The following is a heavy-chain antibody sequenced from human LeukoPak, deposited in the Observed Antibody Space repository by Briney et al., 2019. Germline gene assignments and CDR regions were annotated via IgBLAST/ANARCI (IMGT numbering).Heavy chain of an antibody. D-gene: IGHD2-2*02. J-gene: IGHJ6*03. CDR2: ISGSGGST. Sequence: GGSLRLSCAASGFTFSSYAMSWVRQAPGKGLVWVSAISGSGGSTYYAASVKGRFTIPRDNSKNTLYLQMNSLTAEDTAVYYCAKAPWEPSVAIDDYYQHYMDVWGKGTTVTVSS. V-gene: IGHV3-23*01. CDR1: GFTFSSYA. CDR3: AKAPWEPSVAIDDYYQHYMDV.